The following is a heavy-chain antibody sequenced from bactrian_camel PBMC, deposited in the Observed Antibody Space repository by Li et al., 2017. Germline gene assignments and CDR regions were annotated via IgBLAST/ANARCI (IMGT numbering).Heavy chain of an antibody. Sequence: VESGGDSVQVGGSLRLSCAASGYSPAKYAMGWFRQAPGKEREGVAVFDSGNTYVANAVKGRFTISKDNAKNSLYLQMNSLKFEDTAMYYCAVDVFYGGDWSCSVLDRLDLVDYWGKGTQVTVS. D-gene: IGHD6*01. J-gene: IGHJ7*01. V-gene: IGHV3S63*01. CDR2: FDSGNT. CDR1: GYSPAKYA.